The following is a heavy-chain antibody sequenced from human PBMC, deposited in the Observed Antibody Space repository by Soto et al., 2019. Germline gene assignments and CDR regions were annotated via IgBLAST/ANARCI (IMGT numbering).Heavy chain of an antibody. CDR2: ISSDSNTL. Sequence: GGSLRLSCAASGFTFSNYSINWIRQAPGKGLEWISYISSDSNTLYYADSVKGRFTVSRDNAKNLLFLQMNSLRHDDTALYYCARVEGPWGQGTLVTVSS. V-gene: IGHV3-48*02. J-gene: IGHJ5*02. CDR1: GFTFSNYS. CDR3: ARVEGP.